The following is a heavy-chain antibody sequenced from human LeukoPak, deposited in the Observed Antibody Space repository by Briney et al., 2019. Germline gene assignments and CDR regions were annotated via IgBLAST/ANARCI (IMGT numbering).Heavy chain of an antibody. CDR1: GGSISSYY. J-gene: IGHJ4*02. D-gene: IGHD3-9*01. CDR3: ARSGALTGYLF. V-gene: IGHV4-59*01. Sequence: SETLSLTCTVSGGSISSYYGSWIRQPPGKGLEWIGYIYYSGNTNYNPSLKSRVTMSVDTSKNQFSLKLSSVTAADTAVHYCARSGALTGYLFWGQGTLVTVSS. CDR2: IYYSGNT.